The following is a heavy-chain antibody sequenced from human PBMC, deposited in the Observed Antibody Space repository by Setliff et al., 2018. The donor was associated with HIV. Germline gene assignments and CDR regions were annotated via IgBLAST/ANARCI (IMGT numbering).Heavy chain of an antibody. V-gene: IGHV4-31*03. Sequence: PSETLSLTCTVSGGSISSGGYYWSWIRQHPGKGLEWIGYIYYSGSTYYNPSLKSRVTISVDTSKNQFSLKLSSVTAADTAVYYCARAAPYYDYVWGSYRHFDYWGQGTLVTV. CDR2: IYYSGST. J-gene: IGHJ4*02. CDR1: GGSISSGGYY. D-gene: IGHD3-16*02. CDR3: ARAAPYYDYVWGSYRHFDY.